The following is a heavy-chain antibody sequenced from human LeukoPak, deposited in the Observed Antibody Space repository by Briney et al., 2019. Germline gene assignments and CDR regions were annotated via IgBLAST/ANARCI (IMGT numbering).Heavy chain of an antibody. CDR2: ISYDGSNK. D-gene: IGHD3-22*01. Sequence: GGSLRLSCAASGFTFSSYAMHWVRQAPGKGLEWVAVISYDGSNKYYADSVKGRFTISRDNSKNTLYLQMNSLRAEDTAVYYCARDLYDSSGYYYAANYYYYMDVWGKGTTVTVSS. CDR1: GFTFSSYA. J-gene: IGHJ6*03. V-gene: IGHV3-30*04. CDR3: ARDLYDSSGYYYAANYYYYMDV.